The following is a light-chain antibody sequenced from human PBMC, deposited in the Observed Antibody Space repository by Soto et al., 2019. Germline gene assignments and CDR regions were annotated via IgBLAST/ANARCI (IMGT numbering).Light chain of an antibody. J-gene: IGKJ1*01. Sequence: DIQMTQSPSSLSASVGDRVTITCRASQSISSSLIWYQQKPGKAPKFLIYAASSLQSGVPSRFSGSGSGTDFTLTISSXQPEDFATYYCQQNYSTPRTFGQGTKVDIK. V-gene: IGKV1-39*01. CDR3: QQNYSTPRT. CDR2: AAS. CDR1: QSISSS.